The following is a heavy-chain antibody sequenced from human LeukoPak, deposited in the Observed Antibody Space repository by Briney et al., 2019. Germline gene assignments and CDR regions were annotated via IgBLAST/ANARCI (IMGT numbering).Heavy chain of an antibody. CDR3: ATDFYNST. CDR2: IRSNSHGGTI. Sequence: GGSLRLSCATAVFTFINSWMNLLRQAPGKGLDCVSRIRSNSHGGTIDNTAAVKGRFTLSRDDSKTTLYLQMNSLQTEDTAVYYCATDFYNSTWGEGTLDTVTS. V-gene: IGHV3-15*07. D-gene: IGHD3-22*01. CDR1: VFTFINSW. J-gene: IGHJ5*02.